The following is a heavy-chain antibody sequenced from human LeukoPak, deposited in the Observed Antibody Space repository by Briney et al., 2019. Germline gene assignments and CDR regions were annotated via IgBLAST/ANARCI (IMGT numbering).Heavy chain of an antibody. V-gene: IGHV4-39*07. D-gene: IGHD4-23*01. J-gene: IGHJ4*02. CDR1: GASINSGSYY. Sequence: SETLSLTCTVSGASINSGSYYWSWLRQPAGKGLEWIGSIYYGSVFYSVSTYYNPSLKSRVTMSGDTSKNQFSLKLSSVTAADTAVYYCARDRLRWPKIDYWGQGTLVTVSS. CDR3: ARDRLRWPKIDY. CDR2: IYYGSVFYSVST.